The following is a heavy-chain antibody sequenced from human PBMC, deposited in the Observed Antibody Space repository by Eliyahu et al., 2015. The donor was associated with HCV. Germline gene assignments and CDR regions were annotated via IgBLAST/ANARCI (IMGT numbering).Heavy chain of an antibody. CDR3: ARDFHDSSFDL. Sequence: GFNFGSYGMHWLRQAPGKGLEWVAVIKFDGTEKYYGDFAKGRYTISRDNSKNTLFLQMNSLRVEDTAVYHCARDFHDSSFDLWGQGTLVTVSS. CDR1: GFNFGSYG. CDR2: IKFDGTEK. V-gene: IGHV3-33*02. D-gene: IGHD3-22*01. J-gene: IGHJ4*02.